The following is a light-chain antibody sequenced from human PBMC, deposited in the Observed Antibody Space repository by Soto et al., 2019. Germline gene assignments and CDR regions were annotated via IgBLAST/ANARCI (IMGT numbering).Light chain of an antibody. V-gene: IGKV3D-20*02. Sequence: EIVMTQSPATLSVSPGERATLSCRASQSVSNNYLAWYQQKPGQAPRLLIYGASNRATGIPDRFSGSGSGTDFTLTISRLEPEDFAVYYCQHRSNWPPGFGQGTRLEIK. CDR3: QHRSNWPPG. CDR2: GAS. J-gene: IGKJ5*01. CDR1: QSVSNNY.